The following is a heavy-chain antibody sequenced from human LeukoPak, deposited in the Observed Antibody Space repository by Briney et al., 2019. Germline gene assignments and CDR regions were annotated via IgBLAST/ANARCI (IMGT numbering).Heavy chain of an antibody. D-gene: IGHD3-3*01. CDR1: GGSISSHY. CDR2: IYYSGST. J-gene: IGHJ3*02. V-gene: IGHV4-59*11. Sequence: SETLSLTCTVSGGSISSHYWSWIRQPPGKGLEWIGYIYYSGSTNYSPSLKSRVTISVDTSKNQFSLKLSSVTAADTAVYYCARDHQTYYDFWSGYPDAFDIWGQGTMVTVSS. CDR3: ARDHQTYYDFWSGYPDAFDI.